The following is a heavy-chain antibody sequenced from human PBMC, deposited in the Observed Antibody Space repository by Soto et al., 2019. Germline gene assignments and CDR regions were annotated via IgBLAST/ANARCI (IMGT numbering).Heavy chain of an antibody. J-gene: IGHJ5*02. CDR2: ISTYNGNT. D-gene: IGHD2-15*01. V-gene: IGHV1-18*01. CDR3: ARGFRVAATRWWFDP. Sequence: QVQLVQSGAEVKKPGASVKVSCKASGYTFTSYDISWVRQAPGQGLEWMGWISTYNGNTNYAQKLQGRVTMTTDTAXXTAYMELRSLRSDDTAVYYCARGFRVAATRWWFDPWGQGTLVTVSP. CDR1: GYTFTSYD.